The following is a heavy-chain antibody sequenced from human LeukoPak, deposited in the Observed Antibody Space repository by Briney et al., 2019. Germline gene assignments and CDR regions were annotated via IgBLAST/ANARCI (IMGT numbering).Heavy chain of an antibody. CDR3: ARGPLGYCSGGSCYQPFDY. D-gene: IGHD2-15*01. V-gene: IGHV3-21*01. J-gene: IGHJ4*02. Sequence: PGGSLRLSCAASGFTFSSYSMNWVRQAPGKGLEWVSSISSSSSYIYYADSVKGRFTISRDNAKNSLYLQMNSLRAEDTAVYYCARGPLGYCSGGSCYQPFDYWGQGTLVTVSS. CDR2: ISSSSSYI. CDR1: GFTFSSYS.